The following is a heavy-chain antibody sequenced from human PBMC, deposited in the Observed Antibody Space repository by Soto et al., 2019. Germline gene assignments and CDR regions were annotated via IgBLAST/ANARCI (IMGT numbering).Heavy chain of an antibody. CDR1: GFRFSIYS. CDR3: ARSVEGNFDY. J-gene: IGHJ4*02. CDR2: ITGDSNTI. Sequence: EVHLVESGGGLVQPGGSLRLSCAASGFRFSIYSINWIRQAPGKGLEWSAYITGDSNTIKYADSVKGRFTISRDNAKNSVYLQLNSLRYEDTAVYYCARSVEGNFDYWGQGNVVTVSS. D-gene: IGHD6-19*01. V-gene: IGHV3-48*02.